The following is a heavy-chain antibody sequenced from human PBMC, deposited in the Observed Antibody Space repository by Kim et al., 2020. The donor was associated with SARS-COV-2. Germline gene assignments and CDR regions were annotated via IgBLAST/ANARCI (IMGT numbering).Heavy chain of an antibody. D-gene: IGHD3-10*01. Sequence: ASVKVSCKASGYTFTSYGISWVRQAPGQGLEWMGWISAYNGNTNYAQKLQGRVTMTTDTSTSTAYMELRSLRSDDTAMYYCARGRDGDSLWFGEMYYWGQGTLVTVSS. CDR1: GYTFTSYG. CDR3: ARGRDGDSLWFGEMYY. V-gene: IGHV1-18*04. J-gene: IGHJ4*02. CDR2: ISAYNGNT.